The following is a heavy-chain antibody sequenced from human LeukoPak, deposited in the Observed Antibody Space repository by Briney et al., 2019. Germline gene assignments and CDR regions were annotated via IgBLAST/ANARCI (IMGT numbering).Heavy chain of an antibody. V-gene: IGHV1-18*01. J-gene: IGHJ4*02. CDR1: GYTFTSYG. Sequence: ASVKVSCKASGYTFTSYGISWVRQAPGQGLEWMGWISAYNGNTNYAQKLQGRVTMTRNTSISTAYMELSSLRSEDTAVYYCARAMGSGHFDYWGRGTLVTVSS. CDR2: ISAYNGNT. CDR3: ARAMGSGHFDY. D-gene: IGHD3-10*01.